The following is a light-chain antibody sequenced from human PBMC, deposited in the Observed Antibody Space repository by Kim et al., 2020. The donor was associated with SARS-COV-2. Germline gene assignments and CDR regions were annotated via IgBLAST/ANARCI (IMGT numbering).Light chain of an antibody. V-gene: IGKV1-33*01. CDR2: DAS. Sequence: DIQMTQSPSSLSASVGDRVTITCQASQDISSYLDWYQQKPGKAPKLLIYDASNLETGVPSRFSGSGSGTDFTFTISSLQPEDIATYYYQQYDNLPSTFGQGTRLEIK. J-gene: IGKJ5*01. CDR3: QQYDNLPST. CDR1: QDISSY.